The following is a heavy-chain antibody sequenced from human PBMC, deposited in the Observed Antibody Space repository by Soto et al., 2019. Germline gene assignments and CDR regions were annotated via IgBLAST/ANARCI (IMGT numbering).Heavy chain of an antibody. CDR3: AREVHSSSWYYFDY. J-gene: IGHJ4*02. Sequence: SETLSLTCTVSGGSMSSGGYYWSWIRQHPGKGLEWIGYIYYSGSTYYNPSLKSRVTISVDTSKNQFSLKLSSVTAADTAVYYCAREVHSSSWYYFDYWGQGTLVTVCS. D-gene: IGHD6-13*01. V-gene: IGHV4-31*03. CDR2: IYYSGST. CDR1: GGSMSSGGYY.